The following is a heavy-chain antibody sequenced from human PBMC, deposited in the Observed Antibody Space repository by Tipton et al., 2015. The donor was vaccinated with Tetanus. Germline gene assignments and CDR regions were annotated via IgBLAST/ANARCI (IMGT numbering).Heavy chain of an antibody. CDR1: GVSVMSGEYF. CDR2: IYYSGST. Sequence: TLSLTCTVSGVSVMSGEYFWSWIRQPPGKGLEWIGYIYYSGSTNYNPSLKSRVTISVDTSKNQFSLKLSSVTAADTAVYYCARGMVSWGIFPYWGQGTLVTVSS. D-gene: IGHD2-8*01. J-gene: IGHJ4*02. CDR3: ARGMVSWGIFPY. V-gene: IGHV4-61*08.